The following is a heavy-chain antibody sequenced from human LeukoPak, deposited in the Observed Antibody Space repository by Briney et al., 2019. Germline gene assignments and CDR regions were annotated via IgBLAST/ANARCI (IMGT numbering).Heavy chain of an antibody. V-gene: IGHV4-39*01. D-gene: IGHD5-18*01. CDR1: GGSISSSSYY. CDR2: IYYSGST. CDR3: AAMADYYYYGMDV. J-gene: IGHJ6*02. Sequence: PSETLSLTCTVSGGSISSSSYYWGWIRQPPGKGLEWIGSIYYSGSTYYNPSLKSRVTISVDTSKNQSSLKLSSVPAADTAVYYCAAMADYYYYGMDVWGQGTTVTVSS.